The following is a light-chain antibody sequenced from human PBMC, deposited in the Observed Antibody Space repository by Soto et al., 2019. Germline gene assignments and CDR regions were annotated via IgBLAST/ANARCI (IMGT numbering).Light chain of an antibody. V-gene: IGLV2-14*01. CDR2: EVS. J-gene: IGLJ1*01. CDR1: SSDVGGYNY. Sequence: QSVLTQPASVSGSPGQSIAISCTGTSSDVGGYNYVSWYQQHPGKAPKLMICEVSNRPSGVSDRLSGSKSGNTASLTISGLQAEDEADYYCSSYTTRSTLVFGTGTKVTVL. CDR3: SSYTTRSTLV.